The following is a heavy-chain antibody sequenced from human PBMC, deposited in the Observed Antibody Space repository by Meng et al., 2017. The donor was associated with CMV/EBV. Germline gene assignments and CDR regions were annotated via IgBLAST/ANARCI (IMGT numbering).Heavy chain of an antibody. CDR3: ARSGGSYAPLDY. CDR2: TRNKANSYTT. V-gene: IGHV3-72*01. Sequence: GESLKISCAASGFTFSDHYMDWVRQAPGKGLEWVGRTRNKANSYTTEYAASVKGSFAISRDDSKNSLYLQMNSLKTEDTAVYYCARSGGSYAPLDYWGQGTLVTVSS. D-gene: IGHD1-26*01. CDR1: GFTFSDHY. J-gene: IGHJ4*02.